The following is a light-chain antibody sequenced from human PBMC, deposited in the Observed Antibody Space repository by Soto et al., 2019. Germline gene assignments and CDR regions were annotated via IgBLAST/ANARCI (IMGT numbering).Light chain of an antibody. CDR3: QQYGSSPPWT. CDR2: GAS. J-gene: IGKJ1*01. V-gene: IGKV3-20*01. CDR1: QSVSSSY. Sequence: IVLTQSPGTLSLSPGERATLSCRASQSVSSSYLAWYQQKPGQAPRLLIYGASSRATGIPDRFSGSGSGTDFTLSISGLEPEDFAVYYCQQYGSSPPWTFGQGTKVDIK.